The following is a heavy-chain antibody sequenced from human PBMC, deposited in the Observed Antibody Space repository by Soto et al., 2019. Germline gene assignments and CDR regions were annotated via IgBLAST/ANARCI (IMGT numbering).Heavy chain of an antibody. Sequence: QVQLVQSGAEVKKPGDSVKVSCKASGYTFTSDGIIWGRQAPGQGLEWMGWISAYNGNTNYAQKLQGIVTMTTDTSTSTAYMELRSLSSADTAVYYCARPTPVLTRWAMDVWGQGTTVTVSS. CDR2: ISAYNGNT. CDR1: GYTFTSDG. CDR3: ARPTPVLTRWAMDV. V-gene: IGHV1-18*01. J-gene: IGHJ6*02. D-gene: IGHD2-8*01.